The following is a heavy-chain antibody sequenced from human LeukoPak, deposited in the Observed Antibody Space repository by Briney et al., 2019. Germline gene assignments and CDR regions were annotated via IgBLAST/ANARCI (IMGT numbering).Heavy chain of an antibody. V-gene: IGHV3-30*04. D-gene: IGHD4-17*01. CDR2: ISYDGSNK. Sequence: GGSLRLSCAASGFTFSSYAMHWVRQAPGKGLEWVAVISYDGSNKYYADSVKGRFTISRDNSKNTLYLQMNSLRAEDTAVYYCARDTVLDYWGQGTLVTVSS. CDR1: GFTFSSYA. J-gene: IGHJ4*02. CDR3: ARDTVLDY.